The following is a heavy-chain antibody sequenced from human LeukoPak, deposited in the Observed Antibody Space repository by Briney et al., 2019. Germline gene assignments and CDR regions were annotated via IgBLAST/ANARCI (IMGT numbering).Heavy chain of an antibody. CDR2: ISYDGSNK. V-gene: IGHV3-30-3*02. J-gene: IGHJ4*02. CDR3: AKTSSRNSAYDSPFDY. CDR1: GFTFSSYA. Sequence: GGSLRLSCAASGFTFSSYAMHWGRQAPGKGLEWVAVISYDGSNKYYADSVKGRFTISRDNSKNTLYLQMNSLRAEDTAIYYCAKTSSRNSAYDSPFDYWGQGTLVTVSS. D-gene: IGHD5-12*01.